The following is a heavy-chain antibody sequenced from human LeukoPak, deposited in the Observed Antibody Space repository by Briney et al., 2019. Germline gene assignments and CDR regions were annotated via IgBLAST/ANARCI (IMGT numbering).Heavy chain of an antibody. D-gene: IGHD5-12*01. V-gene: IGHV3-11*04. J-gene: IGHJ4*02. CDR3: ARGRYSGYEQYYFDY. Sequence: GGSLRLSCAASGFTFSDYYMSWIRQAPGKGLEWVSYISSSGSTIYYADSVKGRFTISRDNAKNSLYLQMNSLRAEDTAVYYRARGRYSGYEQYYFDYWGQGTLVTVSS. CDR2: ISSSGSTI. CDR1: GFTFSDYY.